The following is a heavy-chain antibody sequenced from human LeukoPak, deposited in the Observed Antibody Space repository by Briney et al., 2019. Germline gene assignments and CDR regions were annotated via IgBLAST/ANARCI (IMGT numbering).Heavy chain of an antibody. V-gene: IGHV1-24*01. J-gene: IGHJ4*02. CDR3: ATGISGDYPGAFDY. CDR1: GYTLTELS. CDR2: FDPEDGET. Sequence: ASVKVSCKVSGYTLTELSMHWVRQAPGKGLEWMGGFDPEDGETIYAQKFQGRVTMTEDTSTNTAYMELSSLRSEDTAVYYCATGISGDYPGAFDYWGQGTLVTVSS. D-gene: IGHD4-17*01.